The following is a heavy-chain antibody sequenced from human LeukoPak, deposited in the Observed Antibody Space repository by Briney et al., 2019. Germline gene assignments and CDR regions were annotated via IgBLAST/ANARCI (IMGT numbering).Heavy chain of an antibody. CDR3: ASSSPSYGFVLSDGWFDP. Sequence: SETLSLTCTVSGGSISSRNYYWGWIRQPPGKGLEWIGSIYYSGSTYYNPSLKSRVTISVDTSKNQFSLKLSSVTAADTAVYYCASSSPSYGFVLSDGWFDPWGQGTLVTVSS. D-gene: IGHD5-18*01. J-gene: IGHJ5*02. CDR1: GGSISSRNYY. CDR2: IYYSGST. V-gene: IGHV4-39*01.